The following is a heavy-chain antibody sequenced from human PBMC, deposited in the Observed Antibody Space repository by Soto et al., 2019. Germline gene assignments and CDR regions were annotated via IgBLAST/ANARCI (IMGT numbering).Heavy chain of an antibody. CDR2: IDYSGTA. J-gene: IGHJ4*02. Sequence: TLSLPCTVSGGSLSRGGFFWSWVRQRPGKGLEWIGYIDYSGTAYYNPSLKSRVTISGDTSNNHFSLNLSSVTAADTAVDYCARGTKVASFDKWGQGTLVTVSS. CDR3: ARGTKVASFDK. CDR1: GGSLSRGGFF. V-gene: IGHV4-31*03. D-gene: IGHD1-1*01.